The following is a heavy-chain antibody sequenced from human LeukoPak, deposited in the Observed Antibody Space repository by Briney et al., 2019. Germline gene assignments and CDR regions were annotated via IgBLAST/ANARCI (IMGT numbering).Heavy chain of an antibody. D-gene: IGHD3-10*01. J-gene: IGHJ5*02. CDR2: IYYSGST. V-gene: IGHV4-59*12. CDR1: GGSISSYY. CDR3: ARDGERGGRKLNWFDP. Sequence: SETLSLTCTVSGGSISSYYWSWIRQPPGKGLEWIGYIYYSGSTNYNPSLKSRVTISVDTSKNQFSLKLSSVTAADTAVYYCARDGERGGRKLNWFDPWGQGTLVTVSS.